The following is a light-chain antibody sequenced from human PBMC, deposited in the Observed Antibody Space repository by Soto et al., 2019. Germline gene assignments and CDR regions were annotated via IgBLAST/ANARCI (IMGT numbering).Light chain of an antibody. Sequence: DIQMTQSPSSLSASVGDTVTITCRASQGIIDYVAWYQQRPGKVPRLLIYAAATLQTGVPSRFSGSGAGTDFTLTIRNLQPEDVATYYCQKYDTAPPTFGPGTKVEIK. J-gene: IGKJ1*01. CDR2: AAA. CDR3: QKYDTAPPT. CDR1: QGIIDY. V-gene: IGKV1-27*01.